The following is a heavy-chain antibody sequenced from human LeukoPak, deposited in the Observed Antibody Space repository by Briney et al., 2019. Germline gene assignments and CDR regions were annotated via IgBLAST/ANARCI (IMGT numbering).Heavy chain of an antibody. CDR1: GGSFSGYY. D-gene: IGHD4-17*01. V-gene: IGHV4-59*08. J-gene: IGHJ6*02. CDR2: IYYSGST. Sequence: MPSEALSLTCAVYGGSFSGYYWSWIRQPPGKGLEWIGYIYYSGSTNYNPSLKSRVAISVDTSKNQFSLKLSSVTAADTAVYYCARQAYADYGDYYYYGMDVWGQGTTVTVSS. CDR3: ARQAYADYGDYYYYGMDV.